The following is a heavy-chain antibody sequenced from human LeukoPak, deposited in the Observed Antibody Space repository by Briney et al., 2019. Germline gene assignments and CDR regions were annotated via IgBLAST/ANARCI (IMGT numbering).Heavy chain of an antibody. V-gene: IGHV3-30*03. J-gene: IGHJ4*02. CDR2: ISYDGSNK. D-gene: IGHD1-26*01. CDR1: GFTFNTYG. CDR3: ARSRRRELLRTYFDY. Sequence: PGGSLRLSCVASGFTFNTYGMHWVRQAPGKGLEWVAVISYDGSNKYYADSVKGRFTISRDNSKNTLYLQMNSLRAEDTAVYYCARSRRRELLRTYFDYWGQGTLVTVSS.